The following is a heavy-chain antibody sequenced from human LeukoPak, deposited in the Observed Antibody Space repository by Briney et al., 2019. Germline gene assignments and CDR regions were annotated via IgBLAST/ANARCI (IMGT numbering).Heavy chain of an antibody. CDR2: ISGSGGST. CDR3: AKDGVGATTGYYYMDV. CDR1: GFTFSSYA. D-gene: IGHD1-26*01. J-gene: IGHJ6*03. V-gene: IGHV3-23*01. Sequence: PGGSLRLSCAASGFTFSSYAMSWVRQAPGKGLEWVSAISGSGGSTYYADSVKGRFTSSRDNSKNTLYLQMNSLRAEDTAVYYCAKDGVGATTGYYYMDVWGKGTTVTVSS.